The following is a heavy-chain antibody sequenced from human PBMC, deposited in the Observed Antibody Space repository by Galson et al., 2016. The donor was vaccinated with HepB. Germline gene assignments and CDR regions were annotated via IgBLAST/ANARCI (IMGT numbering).Heavy chain of an antibody. CDR2: IVVASGKT. Sequence: SVKVSCKASGFTFTTSAVQWVRQARGQRLEWIGCIVVASGKTNYAQKFQERVTITRDKSTSTAYMELSNLTSEDTAVYYCAALRVAFYDFWSGSEYFDYWGQGTQVTVSS. D-gene: IGHD3-3*01. V-gene: IGHV1-58*01. CDR1: GFTFTTSA. J-gene: IGHJ4*02. CDR3: AALRVAFYDFWSGSEYFDY.